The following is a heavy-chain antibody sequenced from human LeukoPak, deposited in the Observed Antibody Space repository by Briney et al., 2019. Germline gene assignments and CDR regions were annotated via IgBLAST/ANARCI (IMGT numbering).Heavy chain of an antibody. Sequence: PGGSLRLSCAASGFTFSSYWMSWVRQAPGKGPEWVANIKQDGSEKYYVDSVKGRFTISRDNAKNSLYLQMNSLRAEDTAVYYCARVEEGILTGYFDYWGQGTLVTVSS. CDR2: IKQDGSEK. CDR1: GFTFSSYW. CDR3: ARVEEGILTGYFDY. J-gene: IGHJ4*02. D-gene: IGHD3-9*01. V-gene: IGHV3-7*01.